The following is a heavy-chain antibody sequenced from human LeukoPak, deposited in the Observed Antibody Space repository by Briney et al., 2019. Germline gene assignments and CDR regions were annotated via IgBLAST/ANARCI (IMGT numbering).Heavy chain of an antibody. CDR3: AKACGGTCSDAFDI. CDR1: GFIFDDYA. Sequence: GRSLRLSCATSGFIFDDYAMRWVRQAPGKGLEWVSGISWNSGSIGYADSVKGRFTISRDNAKNSLYLQMNSLRAEDMALYYCAKACGGTCSDAFDIWGQGTMVTVSS. V-gene: IGHV3-9*03. J-gene: IGHJ3*02. D-gene: IGHD2-15*01. CDR2: ISWNSGSI.